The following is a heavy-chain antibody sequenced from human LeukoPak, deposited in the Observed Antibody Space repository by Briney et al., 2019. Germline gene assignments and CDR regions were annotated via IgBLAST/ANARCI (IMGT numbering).Heavy chain of an antibody. CDR1: GFTVSSDY. D-gene: IGHD4-23*01. V-gene: IGHV3-53*01. Sequence: PGGSLRLSCAASGFTVSSDYMSWVRQAPGKGLEWVSVIYSGGTTYYADSVKGRFTISRDNSKNTLYLQMNSLRAEDTAVYYCAKDLTPVLDGGNSGSDYWGQGTLVTVSS. CDR3: AKDLTPVLDGGNSGSDY. CDR2: IYSGGTT. J-gene: IGHJ4*02.